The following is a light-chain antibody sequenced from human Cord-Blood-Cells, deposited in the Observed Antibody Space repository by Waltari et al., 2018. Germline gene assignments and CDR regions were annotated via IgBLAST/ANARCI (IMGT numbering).Light chain of an antibody. CDR2: EGS. CDR1: SSDLGSYNL. Sequence: QSALTQPDSVSGPLGQSITISCTGTSSDLGSYNLSSCYQQHPGKSPKLMIYEGSKRPSGVSNRFSGSKSGNTASLTISVLQAEDEADYYCCSYAGSSTYYVFGTGTKVTVL. V-gene: IGLV2-23*01. CDR3: CSYAGSSTYYV. J-gene: IGLJ1*01.